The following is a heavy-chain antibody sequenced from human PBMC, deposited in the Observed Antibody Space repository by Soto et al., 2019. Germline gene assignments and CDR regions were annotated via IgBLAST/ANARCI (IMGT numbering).Heavy chain of an antibody. CDR3: PKSWYYGSGSHLYFDY. V-gene: IGHV3-23*01. CDR2: ISGRSDNT. CDR1: GFSFSSYA. Sequence: GGSLRLAGTASGFSFSSYAMSWVRQAPGKGLEWVSSISGRSDNTYYADSVKGQFTISRDNSKNTLYLQINSLRAEDTAVYYWPKSWYYGSGSHLYFDYWGQGTLVTVCS. J-gene: IGHJ4*02. D-gene: IGHD3-10*01.